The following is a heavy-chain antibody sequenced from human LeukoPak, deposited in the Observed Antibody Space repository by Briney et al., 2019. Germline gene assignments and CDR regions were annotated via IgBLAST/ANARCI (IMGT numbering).Heavy chain of an antibody. V-gene: IGHV3-30-3*01. D-gene: IGHD6-13*01. J-gene: IGHJ4*02. CDR3: ARDSPGYSSSWDNDY. CDR2: ISYDGSNK. Sequence: PGRSLRLSCAASGFTFSSYAMHWVRQAPGKGLEWVAVISYDGSNKYYADSVKGRFTISRDNSKNTLYLQMNSLRAEDTAVYYCARDSPGYSSSWDNDYWGQGTLVTVSS. CDR1: GFTFSSYA.